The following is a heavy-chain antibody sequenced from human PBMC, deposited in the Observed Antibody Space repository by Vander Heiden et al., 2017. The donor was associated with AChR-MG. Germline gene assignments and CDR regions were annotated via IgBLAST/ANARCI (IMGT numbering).Heavy chain of an antibody. D-gene: IGHD6-13*01. V-gene: IGHV3-9*01. J-gene: IGHJ4*02. CDR1: GFTFDDYA. CDR2: ISWNSGSI. CDR3: TKDRAAAGRNFDY. Sequence: EVQLVESGGGLVQPGRSLRLSCAASGFTFDDYAMHWVRQAPGKGLEWVSGISWNSGSIGYADSVKGRFTISRDNAKNSLYLQMNSLRAEDTALYYCTKDRAAAGRNFDYWGQGTLVTVSS.